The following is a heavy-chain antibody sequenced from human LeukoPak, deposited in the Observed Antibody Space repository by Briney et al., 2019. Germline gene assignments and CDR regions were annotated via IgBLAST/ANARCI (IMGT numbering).Heavy chain of an antibody. J-gene: IGHJ4*02. CDR1: GGSISSYY. V-gene: IGHV4-59*08. CDR2: IYYSGST. CDR3: ARLGSSGWYYFDY. D-gene: IGHD6-19*01. Sequence: SETLSLTCTVSGGSISSYYWSWIRQPPGKGLEWIGYIYYSGSTNYNPSLKSRVTISVDTSKNQFSLKLSSVTAADTAVYCCARLGSSGWYYFDYWGQGTLVTVSS.